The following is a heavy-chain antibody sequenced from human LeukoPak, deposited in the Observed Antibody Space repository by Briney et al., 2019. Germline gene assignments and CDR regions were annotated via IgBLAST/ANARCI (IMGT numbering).Heavy chain of an antibody. CDR3: ARDDSSGYYPFI. Sequence: SETLSLTCTVSGGSISSSNYYWNWIRQPPGKGLEWIGYISYSGSTHYNPSLKSRVTISGDTSKNQFSLKLSSVTAADTAVYYCARDDSSGYYPFIWGQGTLVTVSS. V-gene: IGHV4-30-4*01. CDR2: ISYSGST. D-gene: IGHD3-22*01. CDR1: GGSISSSNYY. J-gene: IGHJ4*02.